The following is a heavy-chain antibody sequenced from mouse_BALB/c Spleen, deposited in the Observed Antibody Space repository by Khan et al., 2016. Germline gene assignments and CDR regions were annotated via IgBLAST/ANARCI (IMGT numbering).Heavy chain of an antibody. CDR2: INPDNDDS. D-gene: IGHD2-12*01. CDR3: ASAGYYSWFAF. Sequence: VQLQQSGPEMVKPGASVKMSCKASGYTFTTYVMHWVKQKPGQGLEWIGYINPDNDDSKYSEKFKGQATLTSAKSSSTAYMELSRLTSEDSAVYYCASAGYYSWFAFGGQGTLVTVSA. V-gene: IGHV1S136*01. J-gene: IGHJ3*01. CDR1: GYTFTTYV.